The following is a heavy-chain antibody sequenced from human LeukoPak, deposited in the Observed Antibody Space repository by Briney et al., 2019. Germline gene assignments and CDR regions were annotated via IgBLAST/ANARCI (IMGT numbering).Heavy chain of an antibody. CDR1: GGSISSGGYY. CDR2: IYYSGST. CDR3: ARLTRDGYNFLDY. D-gene: IGHD5-24*01. Sequence: SQTLSLTCTVSGGSISSGGYYWSWIRQHPGKGLEWIGYIYYSGSTYYNPSLKSRVTISVDTSKNQFSLKLTSVTAADTAVYYCARLTRDGYNFLDYWGQGTLVTVSS. J-gene: IGHJ4*02. V-gene: IGHV4-31*03.